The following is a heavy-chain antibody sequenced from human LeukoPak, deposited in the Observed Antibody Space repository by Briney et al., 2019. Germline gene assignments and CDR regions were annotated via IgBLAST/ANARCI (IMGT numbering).Heavy chain of an antibody. CDR1: GGSFSGYY. CDR2: INHSGST. Sequence: SETLSLTCAVYGGSFSGYYWSWIRQPPGKGLEWIGEINHSGSTNYNPSLKSRVTISVDTSKNQFSLKLSSVTAADTAVCYCARGPDGDKTFDYWGQGTLVTVSS. D-gene: IGHD4-17*01. J-gene: IGHJ4*02. V-gene: IGHV4-34*01. CDR3: ARGPDGDKTFDY.